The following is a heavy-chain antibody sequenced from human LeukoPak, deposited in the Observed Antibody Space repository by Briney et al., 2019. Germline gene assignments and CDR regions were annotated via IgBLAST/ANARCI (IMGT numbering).Heavy chain of an antibody. CDR2: ISSSSSYI. D-gene: IGHD1-1*01. V-gene: IGHV3-21*01. CDR1: GFTFSSYS. CDR3: ARVERITDAFDI. J-gene: IGHJ3*02. Sequence: SGGSQRLSCAASGFTFSSYSMNWLRQAPGKGLEWVSSISSSSSYIYYADSVKGRFTISRDNAKNSLYLQMNSLRAEDTAVYYCARVERITDAFDIWGQGTMVTVSS.